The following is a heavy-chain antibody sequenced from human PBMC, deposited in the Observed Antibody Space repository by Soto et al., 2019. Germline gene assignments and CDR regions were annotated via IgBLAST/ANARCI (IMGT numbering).Heavy chain of an antibody. J-gene: IGHJ2*01. Sequence: QVQLQQWGAGLLKPSETLSLTCAVHGGSFSGFYWTWIRQPPGKGLEWIGEITHSGSSNYNPPLKSRVTMSLDTSRNQFSLSLNSVTAAATAVYYCARMAGPWYFDLWGRGTLVTVSS. CDR1: GGSFSGFY. CDR3: ARMAGPWYFDL. CDR2: ITHSGSS. V-gene: IGHV4-34*01.